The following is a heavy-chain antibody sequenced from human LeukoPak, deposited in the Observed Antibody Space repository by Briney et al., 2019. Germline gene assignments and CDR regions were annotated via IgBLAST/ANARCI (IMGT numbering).Heavy chain of an antibody. V-gene: IGHV4-59*08. D-gene: IGHD3-10*01. CDR3: ATFIHDLKLGSGFDY. J-gene: IGHJ4*02. Sequence: SETLSLTCTVSGGSISSYYWSWIRQPPGKGLEWIGYIYYSGSTNYNPSLKSRVIISVDTSKNQFSLKLSSVTAADTAVYYCATFIHDLKLGSGFDYWGQGTLVTVSS. CDR2: IYYSGST. CDR1: GGSISSYY.